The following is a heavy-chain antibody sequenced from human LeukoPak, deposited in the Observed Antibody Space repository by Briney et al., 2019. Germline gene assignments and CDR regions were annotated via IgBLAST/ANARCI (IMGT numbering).Heavy chain of an antibody. CDR1: GYTFTSYG. J-gene: IGHJ3*02. D-gene: IGHD4-17*01. Sequence: ASVKVSCKASGYTFTSYGISWVRRAPGQGLEWMGWISAYNGNTNYAQKLQGRVTMTTDTSTSTAYMELRSLRSDDTAVYYCARGGYTDYAPFDAFDIWGQGTMVIVSS. V-gene: IGHV1-18*01. CDR2: ISAYNGNT. CDR3: ARGGYTDYAPFDAFDI.